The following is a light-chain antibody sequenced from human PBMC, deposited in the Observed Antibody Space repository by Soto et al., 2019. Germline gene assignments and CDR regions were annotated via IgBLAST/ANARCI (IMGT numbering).Light chain of an antibody. J-gene: IGKJ1*01. Sequence: DIQMTQSPSTLSASVGDRVTITCRASQYVGSSLAWYQQKPGNAPNLLIYKASTLKSGVPSRFSGSASGTDFTLTISSRQPDDFAAYYCQQYGSYSTWTFGQGTRVEIK. V-gene: IGKV1-5*03. CDR3: QQYGSYSTWT. CDR2: KAS. CDR1: QYVGSS.